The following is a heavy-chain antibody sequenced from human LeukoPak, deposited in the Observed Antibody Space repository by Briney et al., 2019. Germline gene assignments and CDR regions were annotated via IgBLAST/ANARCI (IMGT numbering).Heavy chain of an antibody. V-gene: IGHV1-69*05. Sequence: SVKVSCKASGGTFSSYAISWVRQAPGQGLEWMGRIIPIFGTANYAQKFQGRVTITTVESTSTAYMELSSLRSEDTAVYYCARDSLYDSSGYYHHYFYYYMDVWGKGTTVTVSS. CDR1: GGTFSSYA. D-gene: IGHD3-22*01. CDR2: IIPIFGTA. CDR3: ARDSLYDSSGYYHHYFYYYMDV. J-gene: IGHJ6*03.